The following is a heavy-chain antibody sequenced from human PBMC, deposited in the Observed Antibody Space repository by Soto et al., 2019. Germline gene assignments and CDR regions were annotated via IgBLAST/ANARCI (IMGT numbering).Heavy chain of an antibody. V-gene: IGHV4-39*01. CDR2: IYYSGST. Sequence: SETLSLTCTVSGGSISSSSYYWGWIRQPPGKGLEWIGSIYYSGSTYYNPSLKSRVTISVDTSKNQFSLKLSSVTAADTAVYYCARLRGRGSGSYYIPYYYYYMDVWGKGTTVTVSS. J-gene: IGHJ6*03. CDR3: ARLRGRGSGSYYIPYYYYYMDV. CDR1: GGSISSSSYY. D-gene: IGHD3-10*01.